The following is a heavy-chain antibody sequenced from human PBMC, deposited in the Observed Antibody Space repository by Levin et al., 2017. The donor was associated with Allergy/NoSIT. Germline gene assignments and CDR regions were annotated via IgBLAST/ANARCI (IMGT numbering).Heavy chain of an antibody. CDR3: AKPNWNPGMVYYGMDV. CDR1: GFTFSSYA. J-gene: IGHJ6*02. CDR2: VSYDGGNK. D-gene: IGHD1-20*01. V-gene: IGHV3-30*04. Sequence: GGSLRLSCAASGFTFSSYAMHWVRQAPGKGLEWVAVVSYDGGNKYYADSVKGRFTISRDNSKNTLYLQMNSLRAEDTAVYYCAKPNWNPGMVYYGMDVWGQGTTVTVSS.